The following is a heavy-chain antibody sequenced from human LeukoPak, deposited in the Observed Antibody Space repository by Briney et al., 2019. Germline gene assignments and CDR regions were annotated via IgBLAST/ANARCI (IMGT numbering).Heavy chain of an antibody. V-gene: IGHV4-4*02. CDR2: IYHSGST. D-gene: IGHD5-18*01. CDR3: AKGAGGFSYYNWFDP. Sequence: SETLSLTCAVSGGSISSSNWWSWVRQPPGKELEWIGEIYHSGSTNYNPSLKSRVTISVDTSKNQFSLKLASVTAADTAIYYCAKGAGGFSYYNWFDPWGQRTLVTVSS. J-gene: IGHJ5*02. CDR1: GGSISSSNW.